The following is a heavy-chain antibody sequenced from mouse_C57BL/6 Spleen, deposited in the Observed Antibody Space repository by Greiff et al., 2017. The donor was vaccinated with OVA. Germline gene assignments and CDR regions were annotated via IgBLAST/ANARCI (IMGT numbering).Heavy chain of an antibody. J-gene: IGHJ4*01. D-gene: IGHD2-2*01. CDR3: ARRDYYGNDGAMDY. Sequence: VQLQESGAELVKPGASVKMSCKASGYTFTSYWITWVKQRPGHGLEWIGALSPGSGSTHYNEKVKSKATLTVDTSSSTAYMQLSSLTSEDSAVYYCARRDYYGNDGAMDYWGQGTSVTVSS. CDR1: GYTFTSYW. CDR2: LSPGSGST. V-gene: IGHV1-55*01.